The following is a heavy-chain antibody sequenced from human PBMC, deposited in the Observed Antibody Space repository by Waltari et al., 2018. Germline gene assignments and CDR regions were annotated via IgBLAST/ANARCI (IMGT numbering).Heavy chain of an antibody. CDR1: GDSIASNSNY. CDR2: VHYRAGT. D-gene: IGHD3-10*01. CDR3: VRIPAGGYYYMDV. J-gene: IGHJ6*03. Sequence: QLQLLESGPGLVKPSETLSLTCTVSGDSIASNSNYWGWVRQPPGQGLEWIGTVHYRAGTYFSPSLKSRVAIGVDTSNNLLSLTLSSVTAADTAVYYCVRIPAGGYYYMDVWGKGTTVTVSS. V-gene: IGHV4-39*02.